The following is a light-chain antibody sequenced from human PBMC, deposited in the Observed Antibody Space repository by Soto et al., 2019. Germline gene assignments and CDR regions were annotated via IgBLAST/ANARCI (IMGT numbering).Light chain of an antibody. V-gene: IGKV1-5*01. J-gene: IGKJ1*01. CDR3: QQYNSYSLTWT. CDR2: DAS. CDR1: QSISSW. Sequence: DIQMTQSPSTLSASVGDRVTITCRASQSISSWLAWYQQKPGKDPKLLIYDASSLESGVPSRFSGSGSGTEFTLTISSLQPDDFATYYCQQYNSYSLTWTFGQGTKVEIK.